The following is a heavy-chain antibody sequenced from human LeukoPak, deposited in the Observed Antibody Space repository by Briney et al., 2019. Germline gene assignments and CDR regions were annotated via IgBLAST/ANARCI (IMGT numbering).Heavy chain of an antibody. V-gene: IGHV4-4*07. CDR3: ARDRDYGDYNWFDP. Sequence: SETLSLTCTVSGGSISSYYWSWIRQPAGKGLEWIGRIYTSGSTNYNPSLKSRVTMSVDTSKNQFSLKLSSVTAADTAVYYCARDRDYGDYNWFDPWGQGTLVTVSS. D-gene: IGHD4-17*01. CDR2: IYTSGST. J-gene: IGHJ5*02. CDR1: GGSISSYY.